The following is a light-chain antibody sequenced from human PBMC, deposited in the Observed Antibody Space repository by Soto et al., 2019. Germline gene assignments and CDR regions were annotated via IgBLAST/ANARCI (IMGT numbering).Light chain of an antibody. V-gene: IGKV3-20*01. J-gene: IGKJ2*01. CDR3: QQYGSSPPYT. CDR2: GAS. Sequence: EIVLTQSPGTLSLSPGERATLSCRASQSVSSNYLAWYQQKFGQAPRLLIYGASSRATGIPDRFSGSGSGTDFTLTIIRLEHEDFAAYYCQQYGSSPPYTFGQGTKLEIK. CDR1: QSVSSNY.